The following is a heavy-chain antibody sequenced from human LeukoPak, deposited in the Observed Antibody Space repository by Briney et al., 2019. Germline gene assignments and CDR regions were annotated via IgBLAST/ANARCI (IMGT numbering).Heavy chain of an antibody. D-gene: IGHD2-15*01. CDR1: GGTFSSYA. CDR2: IIPILGIA. CDR3: ARSKGFYCSGGSCRRSWFDP. V-gene: IGHV1-69*04. Sequence: ASVKVSCKASGGTFSSYAISWVRQAPGQGLEWMGRIIPILGIANYAQKFQGRVTITADKSTSTAYMELSSLRSEDTAVYYCARSKGFYCSGGSCRRSWFDPWGQGTLVTVSS. J-gene: IGHJ5*02.